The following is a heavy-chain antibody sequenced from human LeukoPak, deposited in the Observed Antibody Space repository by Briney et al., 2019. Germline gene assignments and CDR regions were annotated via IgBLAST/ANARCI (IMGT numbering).Heavy chain of an antibody. Sequence: PGGSLRLSCEGSGFSFSSYWMTWVRQSPGKGPEWVANIKQDESERYTVDSVKGRFTISRDNAKNSLYLQMNSLRAEDTAVYYCARDNIWFGELWSWGQGTLVTVSS. V-gene: IGHV3-7*01. D-gene: IGHD3-10*01. CDR2: IKQDESER. CDR1: GFSFSSYW. CDR3: ARDNIWFGELWS. J-gene: IGHJ5*02.